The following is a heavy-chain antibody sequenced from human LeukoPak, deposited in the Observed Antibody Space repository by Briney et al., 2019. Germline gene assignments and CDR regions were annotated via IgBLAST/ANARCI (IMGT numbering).Heavy chain of an antibody. V-gene: IGHV3-30-3*01. CDR3: ARDGSNYDILTGYPFDY. CDR2: ISYDGSNK. J-gene: IGHJ4*02. CDR1: GFTFSSYA. Sequence: GGSLRLSCAASGFTFSSYAMHWVRQAPGKGLEWVAVISYDGSNKYYADSVKGRFTISRDNSKNTLYLQMNSLRAEDTAVYYCARDGSNYDILTGYPFDYWGQGTLVTVSS. D-gene: IGHD3-9*01.